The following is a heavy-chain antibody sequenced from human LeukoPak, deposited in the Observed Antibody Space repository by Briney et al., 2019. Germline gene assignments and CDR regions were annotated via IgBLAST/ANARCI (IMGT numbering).Heavy chain of an antibody. CDR3: ARDKFGIEVAGTSGIDY. CDR2: ISAYNGNT. D-gene: IGHD6-19*01. CDR1: GYTFTSYG. Sequence: ASVKVSCKASGYTFTSYGISWVRQAPGQGLEWMGWISAYNGNTNYAQKLQGRVTMTTDTSTSTAYMELRSLRSDDTAVYYCARDKFGIEVAGTSGIDYWGQGTLVTVSS. J-gene: IGHJ4*02. V-gene: IGHV1-18*01.